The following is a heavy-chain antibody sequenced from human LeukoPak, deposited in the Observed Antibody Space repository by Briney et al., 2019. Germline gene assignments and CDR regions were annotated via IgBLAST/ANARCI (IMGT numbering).Heavy chain of an antibody. Sequence: PSQTLSLTCTVSGGSIGNGDNYWSWIRQPPGGGLEWIGYIYHSGITYYNPSLKSRVTISLDTSENQFSLKRRSVTAADTAVYYCARTDLIGSFDLWGRGTLVIVSS. CDR3: ARTDLIGSFDL. CDR1: GGSIGNGDNY. D-gene: IGHD2-8*01. J-gene: IGHJ2*01. CDR2: IYHSGIT. V-gene: IGHV4-30-4*01.